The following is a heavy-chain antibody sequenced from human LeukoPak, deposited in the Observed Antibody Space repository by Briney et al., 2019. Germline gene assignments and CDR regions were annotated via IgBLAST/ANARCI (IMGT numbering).Heavy chain of an antibody. J-gene: IGHJ6*02. D-gene: IGHD3-3*01. CDR2: INHSGST. V-gene: IGHV4-34*01. Sequence: PSETLSLTCAVYGGSFGGYYWSWIRQPPGKGLEWIGEINHSGSTNYNPSLKSRVTISVDTSKNQFSLKLSSVTAADTAVYYCARNSRTSGYFSRTPRFVWGQGTTVTVSS. CDR1: GGSFGGYY. CDR3: ARNSRTSGYFSRTPRFV.